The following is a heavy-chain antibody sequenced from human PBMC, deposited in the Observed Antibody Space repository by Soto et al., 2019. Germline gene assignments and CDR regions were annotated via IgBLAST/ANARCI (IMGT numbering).Heavy chain of an antibody. CDR1: GGSISSSDYW. CDR3: ARQIGRGSWSLDH. D-gene: IGHD6-13*01. J-gene: IGHJ4*02. V-gene: IGHV4-39*01. CDR2: IYYTGST. Sequence: QLQLQESGPGLVKPAETLSLTCTVSGGSISSSDYWWGWIRQPPGKGLEWIGSIYYTGSTYYNPSLKSRVIISVDTSKNQFSLRLSSVTAADTAVYYCARQIGRGSWSLDHWGQGTPVTVSS.